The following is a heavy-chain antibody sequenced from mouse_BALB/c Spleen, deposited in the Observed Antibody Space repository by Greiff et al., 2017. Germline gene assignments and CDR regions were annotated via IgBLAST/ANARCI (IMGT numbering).Heavy chain of an antibody. J-gene: IGHJ4*01. CDR3: ARGGRSYAMDY. CDR1: GFTFSSYA. V-gene: IGHV5-9-4*01. CDR2: ISSGGSYT. D-gene: IGHD3-3*01. Sequence: EVKLEESGGGLVKPGGSLKLSCAASGFTFSSYAMSWVRQSPEKRLEWVAEISSGGSYTYYPDTVTGRFTISRDNAKNTLYLEMSSLRSEDTAMYYCARGGRSYAMDYWGQGTSVTVSS.